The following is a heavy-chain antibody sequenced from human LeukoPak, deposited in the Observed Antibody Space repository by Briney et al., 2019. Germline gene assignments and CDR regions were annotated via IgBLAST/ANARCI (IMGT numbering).Heavy chain of an antibody. CDR1: GFNLISYS. CDR3: ATKENYRMDV. J-gene: IGHJ6*02. D-gene: IGHD2-2*01. Sequence: GDSLGLSCAASGFNLISYSMTWVRQAPGKGLEWVSSISSGSDFIYYADSLKGRFIISRDNARNTLFLQMNSLRAEDTAVYFCATKENYRMDVWGPGTPVTVSS. CDR2: ISSGSDFI. V-gene: IGHV3-21*06.